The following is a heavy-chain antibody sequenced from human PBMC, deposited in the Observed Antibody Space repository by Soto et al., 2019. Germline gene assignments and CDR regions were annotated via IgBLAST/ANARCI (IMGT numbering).Heavy chain of an antibody. CDR1: GFTFHTIG. V-gene: IGHV3-33*03. CDR2: IWGDGSTE. D-gene: IGHD3-10*01. Sequence: GRSLRLSCAAAGFTFHTIGMPWVRQAPGKGLEWVADIWGDGSTEKYADSVTGRFTISRDNAENSLFLQMNSLRAEDTAVYYGARIWVGELPNYYYGLDVWGQGTTVTV. J-gene: IGHJ6*02. CDR3: ARIWVGELPNYYYGLDV.